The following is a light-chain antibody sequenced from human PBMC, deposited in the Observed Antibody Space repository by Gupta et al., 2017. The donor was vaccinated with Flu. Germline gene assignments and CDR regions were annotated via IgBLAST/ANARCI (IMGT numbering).Light chain of an antibody. Sequence: SPSSLSASVGDRVTITCQASQDISNYLNWYQQKPGKAPKLLIYDASNLETGVPSRFSGSGSGTDFTFTISSLQPEDVATYYCQQDDYLITFDQGRRLEIK. CDR3: QQDDYLIT. J-gene: IGKJ5*01. V-gene: IGKV1-33*01. CDR1: QDISNY. CDR2: DAS.